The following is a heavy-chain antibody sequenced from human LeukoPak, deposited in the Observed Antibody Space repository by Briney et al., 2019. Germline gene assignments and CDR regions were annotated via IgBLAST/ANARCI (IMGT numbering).Heavy chain of an antibody. D-gene: IGHD6-13*01. J-gene: IGHJ4*02. CDR1: GGSFSGYY. CDR2: INHSGST. Sequence: SETLSLTCAVYGGSFSGYYWSWIRQPPWKGLEWIGEINHSGSTNYNPSLKSRVTISVDTSKNQFSLKLSSVTAADTAVYYCAREPRGAAAAGGGYYFDYGGQGTLVTVS. CDR3: AREPRGAAAAGGGYYFDY. V-gene: IGHV4-34*01.